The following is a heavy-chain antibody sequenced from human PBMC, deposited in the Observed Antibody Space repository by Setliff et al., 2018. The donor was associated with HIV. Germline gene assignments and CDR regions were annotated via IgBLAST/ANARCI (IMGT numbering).Heavy chain of an antibody. CDR3: ARIWGIPPLYYFDY. Sequence: ASVKVSCKASGYTFTRYSMNWVRQAPGQRLEWMGWIHAGNGYTKYSQKFQGRVTFTRDTSASAAYMDLSSLRSEDTAVYYCARIWGIPPLYYFDYWGQGTLVTVSS. V-gene: IGHV1-3*01. J-gene: IGHJ4*02. CDR2: IHAGNGYT. CDR1: GYTFTRYS. D-gene: IGHD3-16*01.